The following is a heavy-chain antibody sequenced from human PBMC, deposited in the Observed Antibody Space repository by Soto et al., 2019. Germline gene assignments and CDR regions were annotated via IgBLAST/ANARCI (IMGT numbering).Heavy chain of an antibody. D-gene: IGHD5-12*01. Sequence: QLQLQESGPGLVKPSETLSLTCTVSGGSISSSSYYWGWIRQPPGKGLEWIGSIYYSGSTYYNPSLKSRVTISVDTSKNQFSLKLSAVTAADTAVYYCARPLYFNKWLRGDWYFDLWGRGTLVTVSS. CDR1: GGSISSSSYY. CDR2: IYYSGST. J-gene: IGHJ2*01. V-gene: IGHV4-39*01. CDR3: ARPLYFNKWLRGDWYFDL.